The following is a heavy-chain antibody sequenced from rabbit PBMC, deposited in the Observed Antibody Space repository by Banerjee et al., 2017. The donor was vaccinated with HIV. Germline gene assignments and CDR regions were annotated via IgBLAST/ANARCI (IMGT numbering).Heavy chain of an antibody. D-gene: IGHD6-1*01. CDR3: ARADTYGYGGYGYIYYGMDL. V-gene: IGHV1S40*01. CDR1: GFSFSSSYW. CDR2: IYSGSGST. J-gene: IGHJ6*01. Sequence: QSLEESGGDLVKPGASLTLTCAASGFSFSSSYWICWVRQAPGEGLEWIGCIYSGSGSTYYASWAKGRFTISKTSSTTVTLQMTSLTAADTATYFCARADTYGYGGYGYIYYGMDLWGQGTLVTVS.